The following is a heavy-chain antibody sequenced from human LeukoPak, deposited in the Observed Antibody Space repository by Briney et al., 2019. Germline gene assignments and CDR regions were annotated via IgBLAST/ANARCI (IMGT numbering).Heavy chain of an antibody. V-gene: IGHV1-46*01. J-gene: IGHJ4*02. CDR3: AREAGGHSYGYGLDY. CDR2: INPSGGST. CDR1: GYTFTSYY. D-gene: IGHD5-18*01. Sequence: ASVKVSCKASGYTFTSYYMHWVRQAPGQGLEWMGIINPSGGSTSYAQKFQGRVTMTRDMSTSTVYMELSSLRSEDTAVYYCAREAGGHSYGYGLDYWGQGTLVTVSS.